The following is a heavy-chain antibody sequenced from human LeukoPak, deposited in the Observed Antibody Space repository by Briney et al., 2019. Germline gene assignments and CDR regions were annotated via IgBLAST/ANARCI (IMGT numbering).Heavy chain of an antibody. CDR2: IYYSGST. V-gene: IGHV4-39*07. CDR1: GGSISSSSYY. CDR3: AREELDFWSGYYTNGFDY. J-gene: IGHJ4*02. D-gene: IGHD3-3*01. Sequence: PSETLSLTCTVSGGSISSSSYYWGWIRQPPGKGLEWIGSIYYSGSTYYNPSLKSRVTISVDKSKNQFSLKLSSVTAADTAVYYCAREELDFWSGYYTNGFDYWGQGTLVTVSS.